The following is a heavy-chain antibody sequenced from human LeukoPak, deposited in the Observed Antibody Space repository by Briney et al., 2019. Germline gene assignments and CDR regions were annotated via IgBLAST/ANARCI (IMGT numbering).Heavy chain of an antibody. D-gene: IGHD1/OR15-1a*01. CDR3: STVEHF. CDR1: GLTLSGYW. V-gene: IGHV3-74*01. Sequence: GGSLRLSCSASGLTLSGYWMHWVRQIPGKGLVWVSRIDSDGSGTSYADSVKGRFTISRDDVKNMLYLQMNSLRVEDAGLYYCSTVEHFWGQGTLVTVSS. CDR2: IDSDGSGT. J-gene: IGHJ4*02.